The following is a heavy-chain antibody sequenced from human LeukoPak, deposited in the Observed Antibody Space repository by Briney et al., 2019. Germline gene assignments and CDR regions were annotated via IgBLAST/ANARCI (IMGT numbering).Heavy chain of an antibody. Sequence: SETLSLTCTVSGDSISSYQWSWIRQPPGQGLGWIGYIYYSGSTSYNPSLKSRVTISVDTSKNQFSLILSSVTAADTAVYYCATLQLHPKHGQFDYWGQGTLVTVSS. V-gene: IGHV4-59*01. D-gene: IGHD1-1*01. CDR3: ATLQLHPKHGQFDY. CDR2: IYYSGST. CDR1: GDSISSYQ. J-gene: IGHJ4*02.